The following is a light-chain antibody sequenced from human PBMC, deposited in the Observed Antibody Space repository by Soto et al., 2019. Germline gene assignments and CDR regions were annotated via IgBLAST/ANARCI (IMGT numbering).Light chain of an antibody. J-gene: IGLJ1*01. Sequence: QPVLTQPASVSGSPGQSITISCTGTSSDLAIYNYVSWYQQQPGKAPKLMIYQVTNRPSGVSNRFSGSRSGNTASLTISGLQAEDEADYYCSSYTDSSNDVFGTGTKVTVL. V-gene: IGLV2-14*01. CDR3: SSYTDSSNDV. CDR2: QVT. CDR1: SSDLAIYNY.